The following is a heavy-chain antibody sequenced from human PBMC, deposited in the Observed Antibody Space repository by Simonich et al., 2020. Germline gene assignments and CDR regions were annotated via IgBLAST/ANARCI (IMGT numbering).Heavy chain of an antibody. CDR3: ARDPVVPAAIRNAFDI. Sequence: QVQLVQSGAEVKKPGASVKVSCKASGYTFPGYYMHWVRQAPGQGLEGKGLINPNSGSTNYAQKVQGRVTMTRDTSIRPAYMELSRLRSDDTAVYYCARDPVVPAAIRNAFDIWGQGTMVTVSS. CDR2: INPNSGST. CDR1: GYTFPGYY. J-gene: IGHJ3*02. V-gene: IGHV1-2*02. D-gene: IGHD2-2*01.